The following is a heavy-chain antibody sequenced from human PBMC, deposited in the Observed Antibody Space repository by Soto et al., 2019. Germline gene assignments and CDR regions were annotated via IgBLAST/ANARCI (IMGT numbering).Heavy chain of an antibody. D-gene: IGHD6-13*01. Sequence: QVQQVESGGGVVQPGRSLRLSCPASGFTFSSYGMHWVRQAPGKGLEWVAVIAYDGSNKYYADSVKGRFTISRDNFKNTLHRQMNSLRSEDTAVYYGAKDRSRSWTFDYWGRGTLVTVSS. CDR3: AKDRSRSWTFDY. CDR1: GFTFSSYG. V-gene: IGHV3-30*18. J-gene: IGHJ4*02. CDR2: IAYDGSNK.